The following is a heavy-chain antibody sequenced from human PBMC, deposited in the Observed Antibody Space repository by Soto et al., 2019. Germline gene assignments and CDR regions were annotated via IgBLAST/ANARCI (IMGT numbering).Heavy chain of an antibody. Sequence: ASVKVSCKAPGYTFTSYDINWVRQATGQGLEWMGWMNPNSGNTGYAQKFQGRVTMTRNTSISTAYMELSSLRSEDTAVYYCARKGAYYDIFSGYFDVVYYGMDVWGQGTTVTVSS. V-gene: IGHV1-8*01. CDR2: MNPNSGNT. CDR1: GYTFTSYD. CDR3: ARKGAYYDIFSGYFDVVYYGMDV. D-gene: IGHD3-9*01. J-gene: IGHJ6*02.